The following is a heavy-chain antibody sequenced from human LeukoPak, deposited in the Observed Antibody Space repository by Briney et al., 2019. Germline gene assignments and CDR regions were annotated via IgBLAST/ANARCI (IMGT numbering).Heavy chain of an antibody. D-gene: IGHD3-10*01. CDR2: IKQDGSEK. V-gene: IGHV3-7*01. CDR1: GFTFSSYW. Sequence: GGSLRLSCAASGFTFSSYWMSWVRQAPGKGLEWVANIKQDGSEKYYVDSVKGRFTISRDNAKNSLYLQMNSLRDEDTAVYYCARENGYYYGSGSYSDAFDIWGQGTMVTVSS. CDR3: ARENGYYYGSGSYSDAFDI. J-gene: IGHJ3*02.